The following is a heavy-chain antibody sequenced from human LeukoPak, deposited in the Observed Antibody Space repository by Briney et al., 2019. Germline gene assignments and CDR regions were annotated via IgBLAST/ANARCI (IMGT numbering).Heavy chain of an antibody. CDR3: ARDRRSSAWTNWFDP. V-gene: IGHV4-31*03. J-gene: IGHJ5*02. CDR1: GDPINSGGYY. Sequence: PSQTLSLTCTVSGDPINSGGYYWSWIRQHPGKGLEWIGYIYYTGFTYYNPSLKSRLTISIDTSKNQFSLRLSSVTAADTAVYYCARDRRSSAWTNWFDPWGQGTLVTVSS. CDR2: IYYTGFT. D-gene: IGHD6-25*01.